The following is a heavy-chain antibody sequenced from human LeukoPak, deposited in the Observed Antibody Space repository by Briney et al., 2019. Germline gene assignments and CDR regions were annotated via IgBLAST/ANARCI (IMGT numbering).Heavy chain of an antibody. Sequence: SETLSLTCTVSGGSISSYYWSWIRQPPGKGLEWIGYIYYSGSTNYNPSLKSRVTISVDTSKNQFSLKLSSVTAPDAAVYYCARPMVRGARNAFDIWGQGTMVTVSS. CDR1: GGSISSYY. D-gene: IGHD3-10*01. CDR3: ARPMVRGARNAFDI. CDR2: IYYSGST. V-gene: IGHV4-59*01. J-gene: IGHJ3*02.